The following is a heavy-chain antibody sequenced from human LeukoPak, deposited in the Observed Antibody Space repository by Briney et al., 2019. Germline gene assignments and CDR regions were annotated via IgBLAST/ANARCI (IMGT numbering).Heavy chain of an antibody. D-gene: IGHD1-26*01. J-gene: IGHJ4*02. CDR1: GFTFSSYG. Sequence: GGSLRLSCAASGFTFSSYGMSWVRQAPGKGLEWVSYISSSGSTIYYADSVKGRFTISRDNAKNSLYLQMNSLRAEDTAVYYCARDRGYSGSYYDHNFDYWGQGTLVTVSS. V-gene: IGHV3-48*04. CDR3: ARDRGYSGSYYDHNFDY. CDR2: ISSSGSTI.